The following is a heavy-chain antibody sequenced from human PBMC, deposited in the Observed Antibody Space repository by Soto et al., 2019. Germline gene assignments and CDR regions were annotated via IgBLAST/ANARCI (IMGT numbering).Heavy chain of an antibody. CDR2: ISSSSSYI. CDR3: ARDLVGYYYVNPSYYYGMDV. D-gene: IGHD3-22*01. V-gene: IGHV3-21*01. J-gene: IGHJ6*02. CDR1: GFTFSSYS. Sequence: EVQLVESGGGLVKPGVSLRLSCAASGFTFSSYSMNWVRQAPGKGLEWVSSISSSSSYIYYADSVKGRFTISRDNAKNALYLQMNSLRAEDTAVYYCARDLVGYYYVNPSYYYGMDVWGQGTTVTVSS.